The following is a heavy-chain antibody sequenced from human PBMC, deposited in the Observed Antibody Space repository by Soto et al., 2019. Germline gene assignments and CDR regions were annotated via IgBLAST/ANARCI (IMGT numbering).Heavy chain of an antibody. CDR1: GDSISSGTYY. CDR3: ARDGGPGIRYLSTA. Sequence: QVQLQESGPGLVKPSQTLSLICNVSGDSISSGTYYWSWIRQHPGKGLEWIGFIYYSGSTHYTPSLLSRVTISVDTSKNQFSLMLRSVTAADRAIYYCARDGGPGIRYLSTAWSQGTLVTVSS. V-gene: IGHV4-31*03. J-gene: IGHJ4*02. CDR2: IYYSGST. D-gene: IGHD3-9*01.